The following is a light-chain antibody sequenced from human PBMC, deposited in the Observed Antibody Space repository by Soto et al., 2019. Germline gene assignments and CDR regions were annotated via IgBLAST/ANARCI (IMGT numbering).Light chain of an antibody. CDR3: CSYAGTYWV. J-gene: IGLJ3*02. V-gene: IGLV2-14*01. CDR1: SSDIGGSNY. CDR2: EVT. Sequence: QSALTQPASVSGSPGQSITISCTGTSSDIGGSNYVSWYQQHPGKAPKLIIYEVTNRPSGVSDRFSGSKSDNTASLIISGLQAEDEAHYYCCSYAGTYWVFGGRTKLTVL.